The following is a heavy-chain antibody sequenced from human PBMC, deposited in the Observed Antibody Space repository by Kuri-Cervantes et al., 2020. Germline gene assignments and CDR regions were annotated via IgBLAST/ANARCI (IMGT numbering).Heavy chain of an antibody. CDR3: AHRRVAARPYQN. J-gene: IGHJ2*01. CDR2: IDWDDDK. Sequence: SGPTLVKPTQTLTLTCTFSGFSLSTSGMCVSWIRQPPGKALEWLARIDWDDDKYYSISLKTRLTISKDTSKNQVVLTMANMDPVDTATYYCAHRRVAARPYQNWGRGTLVTVSS. V-gene: IGHV2-70*12. D-gene: IGHD6-6*01. CDR1: GFSLSTSGMC.